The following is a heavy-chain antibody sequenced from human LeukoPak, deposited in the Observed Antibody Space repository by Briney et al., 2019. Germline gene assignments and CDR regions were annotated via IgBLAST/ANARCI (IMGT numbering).Heavy chain of an antibody. CDR2: IYSGGST. D-gene: IGHD3-10*01. CDR1: GFTVSSNY. Sequence: SGGSLRLSCAASGFTVSSNYMSWVRQAPGKGLEWVSVIYSGGSTYYADSVKGRFTISRDNSKNTLYLQMNSLRAEDTAVYYCARPNLPNYYGSGSYYYTRWFDPWGQGTLVTVSS. CDR3: ARPNLPNYYGSGSYYYTRWFDP. J-gene: IGHJ5*02. V-gene: IGHV3-66*04.